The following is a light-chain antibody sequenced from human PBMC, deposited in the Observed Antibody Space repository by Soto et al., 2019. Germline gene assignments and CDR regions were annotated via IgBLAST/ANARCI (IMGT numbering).Light chain of an antibody. CDR3: TSYTSSNTWV. Sequence: QSVLTQPASVSGSPGQSITISCTGTSSDVGGYKYVSWYQQNPGKAPKLMIYEVSNRPSGVSNRFSGSKSGNTASLTISGLQAVDEADYYCTSYTSSNTWVFGGGTKLTVL. CDR2: EVS. J-gene: IGLJ2*01. CDR1: SSDVGGYKY. V-gene: IGLV2-14*01.